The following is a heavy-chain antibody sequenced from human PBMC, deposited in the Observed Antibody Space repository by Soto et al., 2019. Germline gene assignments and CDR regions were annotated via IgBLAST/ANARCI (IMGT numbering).Heavy chain of an antibody. D-gene: IGHD3-10*01. Sequence: EVQLLDSGGGLVQPGGSLRLSCAASGFTFSGYALTWVRQAPGKGLEWVSAISGGGDATFYADSVKGRFTISRDNSKNTLYLQMNTLRAEDPAVDYCARNFSGSTGRPDLWYFDLWGRGTLVTVSS. CDR1: GFTFSGYA. CDR2: ISGGGDAT. V-gene: IGHV3-23*01. J-gene: IGHJ2*01. CDR3: ARNFSGSTGRPDLWYFDL.